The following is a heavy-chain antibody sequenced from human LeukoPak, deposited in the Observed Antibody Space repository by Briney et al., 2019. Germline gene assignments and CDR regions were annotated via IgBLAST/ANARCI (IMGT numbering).Heavy chain of an antibody. V-gene: IGHV4-34*01. Sequence: SETLSLTCAVYDGSFSGYYWSWIRQPPGKGLEWIGEINHSGSTNYNPSLKSRVTISVDTSKNQSSLKLSSVTAADTAVYYCAIHIVVVPAAKKKNWFDPWGQGTLVTVSS. J-gene: IGHJ5*02. CDR3: AIHIVVVPAAKKKNWFDP. CDR1: DGSFSGYY. D-gene: IGHD2-2*01. CDR2: INHSGST.